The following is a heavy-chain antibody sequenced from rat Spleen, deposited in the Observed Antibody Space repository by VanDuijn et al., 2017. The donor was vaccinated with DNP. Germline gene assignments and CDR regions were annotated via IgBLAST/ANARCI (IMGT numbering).Heavy chain of an antibody. J-gene: IGHJ4*01. D-gene: IGHD1-3*01. CDR2: LWNTGGT. CDR3: ASTLVNYGTYGYYAMDA. V-gene: IGHV2-41*01. Sequence: QVQLKESGPGLVQPSQTLSLTCTVSGFSLSNYHVHCVRQPPGKGLEWMGILWNTGGTRYNSALKSRLTIIKDTSKSQVFLKMNSLQTEDTATYYCASTLVNYGTYGYYAMDAWGQGTSVTVSS. CDR1: GFSLSNYH.